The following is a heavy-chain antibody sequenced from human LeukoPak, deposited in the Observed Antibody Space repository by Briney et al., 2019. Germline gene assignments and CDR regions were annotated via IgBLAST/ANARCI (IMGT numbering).Heavy chain of an antibody. CDR3: ARGGSTSCCPRTTREYYYYGMDV. V-gene: IGHV1-69*13. Sequence: GASVKVSCKASGGTFSSYAISWVRQAPGQGLEWMGGIIPIFGTANYAQKFQGRVTITADESTSTAYMELSSLRSEDTAVYYCARGGSTSCCPRTTREYYYYGMDVWAKGPRSPSPQ. J-gene: IGHJ6*04. CDR1: GGTFSSYA. CDR2: IIPIFGTA. D-gene: IGHD2-2*01.